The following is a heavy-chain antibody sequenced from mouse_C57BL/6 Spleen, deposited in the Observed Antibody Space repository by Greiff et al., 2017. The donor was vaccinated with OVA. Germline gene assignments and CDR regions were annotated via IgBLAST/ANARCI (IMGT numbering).Heavy chain of an antibody. CDR2: ISYDGSN. D-gene: IGHD2-1*01. Sequence: DVKLQESGPGLVKPSQSLSLTCSVTGYSITSGYYWYWIRQFPGNKLEWMGYISYDGSNNYNPSLKNRISITRDTSKNQFFLKLNSVTTEDTATYYCARGGNYVGSYAMDYWGQGTSVTVSS. V-gene: IGHV3-6*01. CDR1: GYSITSGYY. CDR3: ARGGNYVGSYAMDY. J-gene: IGHJ4*01.